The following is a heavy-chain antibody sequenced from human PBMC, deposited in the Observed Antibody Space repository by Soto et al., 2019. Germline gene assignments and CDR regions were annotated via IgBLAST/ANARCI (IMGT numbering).Heavy chain of an antibody. Sequence: SQTLSLTCAITGDSVSSNSAGWSWVRQSPSRGLEWLGRTYYRSKWYYEYAVSVRGRITINPDTSKDQYSLQLNSVTPEDTAVYFCARGEQYSGRIFDYWGQGTLVTVSS. V-gene: IGHV6-1*01. D-gene: IGHD1-26*01. J-gene: IGHJ4*01. CDR3: ARGEQYSGRIFDY. CDR1: GDSVSSNSAG. CDR2: TYYRSKWYY.